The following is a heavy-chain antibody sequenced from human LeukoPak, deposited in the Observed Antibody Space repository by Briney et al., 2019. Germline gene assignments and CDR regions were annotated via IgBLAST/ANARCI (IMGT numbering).Heavy chain of an antibody. V-gene: IGHV3-30*18. Sequence: GGSLRLSCAASGFTFSSYGMHWVRQAPGKGLEWVAVISYDGSNKHYADSVKGRFTISRDNSKNTLYLQMNSLRAEDTAVYYCAKEGGIVVVPAAMFGYYYYGMDVWGQGTTVTVSS. J-gene: IGHJ6*02. D-gene: IGHD2-2*01. CDR3: AKEGGIVVVPAAMFGYYYYGMDV. CDR1: GFTFSSYG. CDR2: ISYDGSNK.